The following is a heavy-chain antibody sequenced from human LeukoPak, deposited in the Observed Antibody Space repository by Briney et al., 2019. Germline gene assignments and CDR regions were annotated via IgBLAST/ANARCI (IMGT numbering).Heavy chain of an antibody. D-gene: IGHD3-10*01. J-gene: IGHJ4*02. CDR2: INHSGRT. V-gene: IGHV4-34*01. Sequence: PSETLSLTCAAYGGSFSGYYWNWIRQPPGKGLEWIGEINHSGRTNYNPSLKSRVTISVDTSKKQFSLKLSSVTAADTAVYYCARGVDYYGVWGQGTLVTVSS. CDR3: ARGVDYYGV. CDR1: GGSFSGYY.